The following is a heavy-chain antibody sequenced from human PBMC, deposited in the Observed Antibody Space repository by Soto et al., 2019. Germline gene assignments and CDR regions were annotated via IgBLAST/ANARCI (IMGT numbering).Heavy chain of an antibody. CDR1: GFTFRNHG. CDR2: IWYDGSDK. CDR3: ARDIATRRFYYLGHVVLFADS. J-gene: IGHJ5*01. D-gene: IGHD6-6*01. V-gene: IGHV3-33*01. Sequence: GGILRLSCEAYGFTFRNHGMPWVRQAPGKGVEWVAVIWYDGSDKYYGDSVKGRFTISRDNSKNTLYLEMNSLRAADTVVYYCARDIATRRFYYLGHVVLFADS.